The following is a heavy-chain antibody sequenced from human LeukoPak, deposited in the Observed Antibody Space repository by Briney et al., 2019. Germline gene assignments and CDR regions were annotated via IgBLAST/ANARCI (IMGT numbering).Heavy chain of an antibody. D-gene: IGHD6-13*01. V-gene: IGHV1-18*01. Sequence: ASVKVSCKASGYTFTSYDISWVRQAPGQGLEWMGWISTFNGNTDYAQKLQARVTMTTDTSTTTAYMELRSLRSYDTAVYYCARVKQLVSPWFDPWGQGTLVTVSS. CDR2: ISTFNGNT. CDR1: GYTFTSYD. CDR3: ARVKQLVSPWFDP. J-gene: IGHJ5*02.